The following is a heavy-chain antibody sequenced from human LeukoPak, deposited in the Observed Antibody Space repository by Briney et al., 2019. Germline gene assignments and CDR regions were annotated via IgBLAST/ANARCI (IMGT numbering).Heavy chain of an antibody. D-gene: IGHD2-15*01. J-gene: IGHJ4*02. CDR3: ARVVVRYFDY. Sequence: GGSLRLPCAASECIFSSYCMSWVRQAPGKGLEWVANINQDESERYYVDSVKGRFTISRDNAKKSLYLQMNSLRAEDTAVYYCARVVVRYFDYWGPGTLCTVSS. CDR1: ECIFSSYC. V-gene: IGHV3-7*05. CDR2: INQDESER.